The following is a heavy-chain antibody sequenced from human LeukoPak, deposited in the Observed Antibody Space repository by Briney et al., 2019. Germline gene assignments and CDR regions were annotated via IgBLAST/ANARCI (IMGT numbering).Heavy chain of an antibody. CDR3: VGPKD. Sequence: GGSLRLSCAASGFTFSSYAMHWVRQTPGKGLEWVANIKRDGSDQNYVDSVKGRFTISRDNAKNSLYLQMNSLRAEDTAMYYCVGPKDWGQGTLVTVSS. J-gene: IGHJ4*02. CDR2: IKRDGSDQ. V-gene: IGHV3-7*01. CDR1: GFTFSSYA.